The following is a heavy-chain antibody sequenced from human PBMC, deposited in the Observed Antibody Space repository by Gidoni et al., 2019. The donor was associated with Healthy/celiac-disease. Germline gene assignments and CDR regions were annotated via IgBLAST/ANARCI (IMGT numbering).Heavy chain of an antibody. Sequence: QLQLQESGPGLVKPSETLSLTCTVSGGSISSSSYYWGWIRQPPGKGLEWIGRIYYGGSTYYSPSLKSRVTISVDTSKNQFSLKLSSVTAADTAVYYCARVERGYCSGGSCYGFDYWGQGTLVTVSS. D-gene: IGHD2-15*01. V-gene: IGHV4-39*01. CDR1: GGSISSSSYY. J-gene: IGHJ4*02. CDR3: ARVERGYCSGGSCYGFDY. CDR2: IYYGGST.